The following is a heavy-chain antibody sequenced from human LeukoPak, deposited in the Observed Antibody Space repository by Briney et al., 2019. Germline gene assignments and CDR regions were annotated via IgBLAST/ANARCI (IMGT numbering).Heavy chain of an antibody. Sequence: SETPSLTCAVYGGSFSGYYWSWIRQPPGKGLEWIGEINHSGSTNYNPSLKSRVTISVDTSKNQFSLKLSSVTAADTAVYYCARHPRGRWRLRFLSGSSGWYGDFDYWGQGTLVTVSS. V-gene: IGHV4-34*01. D-gene: IGHD6-19*01. CDR1: GGSFSGYY. CDR3: ARHPRGRWRLRFLSGSSGWYGDFDY. CDR2: INHSGST. J-gene: IGHJ4*02.